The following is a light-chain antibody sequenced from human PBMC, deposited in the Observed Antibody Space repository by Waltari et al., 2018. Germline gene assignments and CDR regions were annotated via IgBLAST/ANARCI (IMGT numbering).Light chain of an antibody. J-gene: IGKJ2*01. CDR3: MQGTHWPYT. V-gene: IGKV2-30*02. CDR2: RVF. CDR1: QSLVHTDGNTH. Sequence: DVVMTQSPLTLPVTLGQPASISCKSSQSLVHTDGNTHLNWFKQRPGQSPRRLIYRVFNRDSGVPDRFSGSGSGTDFTLKISRVEAEDVGVYYCMQGTHWPYTFGQGTKLDIK.